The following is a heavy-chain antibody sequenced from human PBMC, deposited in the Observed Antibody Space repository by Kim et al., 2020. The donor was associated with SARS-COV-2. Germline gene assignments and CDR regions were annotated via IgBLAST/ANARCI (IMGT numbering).Heavy chain of an antibody. Sequence: GGSLRLSRAASGFTFSSYWMHWVRQAPGKGLVWVSRINSDGSSTSYADSVKGRFTISRDNAKNTLYLQMNSLRAEDTAVYYCAAATDHQDNFDYWGQGTLVTVSS. V-gene: IGHV3-74*01. D-gene: IGHD2-15*01. CDR3: AAATDHQDNFDY. CDR2: INSDGSST. J-gene: IGHJ4*02. CDR1: GFTFSSYW.